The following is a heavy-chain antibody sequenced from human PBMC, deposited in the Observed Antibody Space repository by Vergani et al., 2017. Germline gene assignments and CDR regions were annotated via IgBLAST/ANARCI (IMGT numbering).Heavy chain of an antibody. Sequence: QVQLQESGPGLVKPSETLSLTCTVSGGSVSSGSYYWSWIRQPAGKGLEWIGYIYYSGSTNYNPSLKSRVTISVDTSKNQFSLKLSSVTAADTAVYYCARAVPSGYSYGLIWFDPWGQGTLVTVSS. CDR3: ARAVPSGYSYGLIWFDP. V-gene: IGHV4-61*10. CDR2: IYYSGST. D-gene: IGHD5-18*01. J-gene: IGHJ5*02. CDR1: GGSVSSGSYY.